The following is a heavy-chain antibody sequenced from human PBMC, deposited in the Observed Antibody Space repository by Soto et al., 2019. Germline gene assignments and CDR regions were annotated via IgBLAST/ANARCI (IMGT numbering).Heavy chain of an antibody. CDR3: ASTSFGYSYGYRY. D-gene: IGHD5-18*01. CDR1: GGSISSGDYY. Sequence: QVQLQESGPGLVKPSQTLSLTCTVSGGSISSGDYYWSWIRQPPGKGLEWIGYIYYSGSTYYNPYLKSRVTISVDTSKTQFSLKLSSVTAADPAVYYCASTSFGYSYGYRYWGQGTLVTVSS. CDR2: IYYSGST. V-gene: IGHV4-30-4*01. J-gene: IGHJ4*02.